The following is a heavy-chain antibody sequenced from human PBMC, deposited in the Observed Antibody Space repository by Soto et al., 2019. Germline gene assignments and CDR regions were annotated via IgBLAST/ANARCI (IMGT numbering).Heavy chain of an antibody. CDR2: INPSGTT. V-gene: IGHV4-34*01. Sequence: SETLSLTCAVYGGSLIAYYCILIRQPPVKGLEWIGEINPSGTTNYNPSLKSRVTISVDTSKNQFSLKLSSVTAADTAVYHCALAPAAHILHWGQGTLVTVSS. J-gene: IGHJ1*01. CDR3: ALAPAAHILH. CDR1: GGSLIAYY. D-gene: IGHD2-2*01.